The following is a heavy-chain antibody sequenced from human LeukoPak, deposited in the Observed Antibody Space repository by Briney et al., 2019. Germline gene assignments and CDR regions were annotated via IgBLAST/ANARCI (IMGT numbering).Heavy chain of an antibody. Sequence: GGSLRLSCAASGFTFSRYDMSWVRQAPGKGLEWVSAISGSGGTTHYANSVKGRFTISRDNSKNTLYLQMNSLRAEDTAVYYCAKPFIVGATGYYYYYMDVWGKGTTVTVSS. CDR2: ISGSGGTT. J-gene: IGHJ6*03. CDR3: AKPFIVGATGYYYYYMDV. V-gene: IGHV3-23*01. D-gene: IGHD1-26*01. CDR1: GFTFSRYD.